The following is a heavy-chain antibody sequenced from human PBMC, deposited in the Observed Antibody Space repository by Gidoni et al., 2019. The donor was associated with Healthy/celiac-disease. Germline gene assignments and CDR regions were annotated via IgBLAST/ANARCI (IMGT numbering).Heavy chain of an antibody. CDR2: INHSGST. V-gene: IGHV4-34*01. J-gene: IGHJ6*02. D-gene: IGHD3-10*01. CDR1: GGSVSGYY. CDR3: ARERVRGPYYYGSGSYTPDYYYYYGMDV. Sequence: QVQLQQWGEGRLKPSETLSLTCAVYGGSVSGYYWSGIRQPPGKGLEWIWEINHSGSTNYNPSLKSRVTISVDTSKNQFSLKLSSVTAADTAVYYCARERVRGPYYYGSGSYTPDYYYYYGMDVWGQGTTVTVSS.